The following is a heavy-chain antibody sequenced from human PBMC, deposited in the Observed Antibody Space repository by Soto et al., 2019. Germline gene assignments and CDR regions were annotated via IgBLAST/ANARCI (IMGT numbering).Heavy chain of an antibody. CDR3: ARPRVQLWLNYYYGMDV. CDR2: INPNSGDT. CDR1: GYTFIAYH. Sequence: GASVKVSCKASGYTFIAYHVHWVRQAPGQGLEWMGGINPNSGDTNYAQKFQGRVTMTTSVSTAYMEVSRLRSDDTAVYCCARPRVQLWLNYYYGMDVWGQGTTVTVSS. V-gene: IGHV1-2*02. D-gene: IGHD5-18*01. J-gene: IGHJ6*02.